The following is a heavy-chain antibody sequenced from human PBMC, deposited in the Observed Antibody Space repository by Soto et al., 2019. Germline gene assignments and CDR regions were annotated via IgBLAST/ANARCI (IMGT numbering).Heavy chain of an antibody. V-gene: IGHV3-21*01. Sequence: EVQLVESGGGLVKPGGSLRLSCAASGFTFSSYSMNWVRQAPGKGLEWVSSISSSSSYIYYADSVKGRFTISRDNAKNSLYLQMNSLRAEDTAVYYCAREDCTNGVCYGGFDYCGQGTLVTVSS. CDR3: AREDCTNGVCYGGFDY. CDR2: ISSSSSYI. CDR1: GFTFSSYS. D-gene: IGHD2-8*01. J-gene: IGHJ4*02.